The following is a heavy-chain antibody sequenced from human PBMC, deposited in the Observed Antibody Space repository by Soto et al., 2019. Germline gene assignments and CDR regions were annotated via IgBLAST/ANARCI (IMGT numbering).Heavy chain of an antibody. CDR3: ARHGRGGDRYCSSISCPGMDV. CDR1: GYSFTSYW. J-gene: IGHJ6*02. Sequence: GESLKISCKGSGYSFTSYWIGWVRQMPGKGLEWMGIIYPGDSDTRYSPSFQGQVTISADKSISTAYLQWSSLKASDTAMYYCARHGRGGDRYCSSISCPGMDVWGQGTTVTVSS. V-gene: IGHV5-51*01. D-gene: IGHD2-2*01. CDR2: IYPGDSDT.